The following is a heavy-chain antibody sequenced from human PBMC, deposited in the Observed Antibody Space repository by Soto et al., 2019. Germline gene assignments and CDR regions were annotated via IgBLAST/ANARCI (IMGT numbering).Heavy chain of an antibody. CDR1: GVTFNNYG. Sequence: QVQLVESGGGVVQPEKSLRLSCAASGVTFNNYGMHWVRQAPVKGLWWVATIEYDGVNNYYADSVKGRFTISRDNSKNTLYLQMNSLRAEDTAIYYCAKVIQWLRSGNFDYWGQGTLVSVSS. V-gene: IGHV3-30*18. J-gene: IGHJ4*02. CDR3: AKVIQWLRSGNFDY. CDR2: IEYDGVNN. D-gene: IGHD5-12*01.